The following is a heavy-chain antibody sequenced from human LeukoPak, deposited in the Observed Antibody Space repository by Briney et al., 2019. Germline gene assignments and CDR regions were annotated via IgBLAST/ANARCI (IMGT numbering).Heavy chain of an antibody. CDR1: GGSISSDGYS. J-gene: IGHJ3*02. CDR2: IYHSGST. Sequence: TPSQTLSLTCAVSGGSISSDGYSWSWIRQPPGKGLEWIGYIYHSGSTYYNPSLKSRVTISVDTSKNQFSLKLSSVTAADTAVYYCARRGYSYGRNDAFDIWGQGTVVTVSS. V-gene: IGHV4-30-2*01. CDR3: ARRGYSYGRNDAFDI. D-gene: IGHD5-18*01.